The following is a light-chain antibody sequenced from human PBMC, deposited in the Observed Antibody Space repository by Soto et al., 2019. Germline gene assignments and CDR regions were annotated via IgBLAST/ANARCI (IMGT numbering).Light chain of an antibody. V-gene: IGKV3D-20*02. CDR2: GVS. Sequence: EIELTQSPGTLSLSPGERAALSCRASQRLASNYLAWYQQRPGQAPRLLLYGVSSRATGIPDRFSGSGSGTDFTLTISSLEPEDFAVYYCQQRSNWPRTFGQGTKVDIK. CDR1: QRLASNY. CDR3: QQRSNWPRT. J-gene: IGKJ1*01.